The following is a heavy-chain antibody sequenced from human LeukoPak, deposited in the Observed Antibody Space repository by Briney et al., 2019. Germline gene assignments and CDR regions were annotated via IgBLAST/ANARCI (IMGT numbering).Heavy chain of an antibody. V-gene: IGHV3-30-3*01. J-gene: IGHJ4*02. CDR1: GFTFSSYA. CDR3: ARDLSFDY. CDR2: ISYDGSNK. Sequence: GGSLRLSCAASGFTFSSYAMRWVRQAPGKGLEWVAVISYDGSNKYYADSVKGRFTISRDNSKNTLYLQMNSLRAEDTAVYYCARDLSFDYWGQGTLVTVSS.